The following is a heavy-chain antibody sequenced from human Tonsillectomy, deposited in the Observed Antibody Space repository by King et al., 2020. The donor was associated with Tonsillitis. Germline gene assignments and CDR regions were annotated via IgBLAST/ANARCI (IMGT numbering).Heavy chain of an antibody. CDR2: ISYDGSNK. CDR1: GFTFSSYA. J-gene: IGHJ6*02. V-gene: IGHV3-30-3*01. CDR3: ARDGGDGSYYYYGMDV. D-gene: IGHD2-21*02. Sequence: VQLVESGGGVVQPGRSLRLSCAASGFTFSSYAMHWVRQAPGKGLEWVAVISYDGSNKYYADSVKGRFTISRDNSKNTLYLQMNSLRAEDTAVYYCARDGGDGSYYYYGMDVWGQGTTVTVSS.